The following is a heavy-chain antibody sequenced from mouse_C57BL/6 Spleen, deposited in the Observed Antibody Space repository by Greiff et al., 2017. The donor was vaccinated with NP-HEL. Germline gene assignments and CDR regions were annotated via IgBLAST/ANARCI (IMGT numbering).Heavy chain of an antibody. CDR1: GYTFTSYW. V-gene: IGHV1-64*01. J-gene: IGHJ4*01. Sequence: VQLQQSGAELVKPGASVKLSCKASGYTFTSYWMHWVKQRPGQGLEWIGMIHPNSGSTNYNEKFKSKATLTVDKSSSTAYMQLSSLTSEDSAVYYCARWIYGYDDYAMDYWGQGTSVTVSS. CDR2: IHPNSGST. D-gene: IGHD2-2*01. CDR3: ARWIYGYDDYAMDY.